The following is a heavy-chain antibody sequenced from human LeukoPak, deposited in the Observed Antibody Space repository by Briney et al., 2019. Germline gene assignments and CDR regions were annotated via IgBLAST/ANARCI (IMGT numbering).Heavy chain of an antibody. CDR2: IYPDDSNT. Sequence: GESLKISCQGSGYNFPIYWIGWVRQMPGQGLEWMGIIYPDDSNTIYGPSFQGQVTISADKSINTAYLEWSSLKASDTAIYYCARQGAAGKYYYYYMDVWGXXXXXTVSS. CDR3: ARQGAAGKYYYYYMDV. CDR1: GYNFPIYW. D-gene: IGHD6-13*01. V-gene: IGHV5-51*01. J-gene: IGHJ6*03.